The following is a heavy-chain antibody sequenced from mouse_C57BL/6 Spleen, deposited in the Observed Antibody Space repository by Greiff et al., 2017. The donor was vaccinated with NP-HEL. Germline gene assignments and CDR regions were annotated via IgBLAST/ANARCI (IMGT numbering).Heavy chain of an antibody. D-gene: IGHD2-1*01. V-gene: IGHV1-82*01. J-gene: IGHJ4*01. Sequence: QVQLKQSGPELVKPGASVKISCKASGYAFSSSWMNWVKQRPGKGLEWIGRIYPGDGDTNYNGKFKGKATLTADKSSSTAYMQLSSLTSEDSAVYFCARKGDLPGAMDYWGQGTSVTVSS. CDR1: GYAFSSSW. CDR2: IYPGDGDT. CDR3: ARKGDLPGAMDY.